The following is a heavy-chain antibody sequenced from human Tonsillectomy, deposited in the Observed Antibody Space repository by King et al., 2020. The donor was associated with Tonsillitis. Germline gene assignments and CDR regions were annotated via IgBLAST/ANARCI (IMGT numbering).Heavy chain of an antibody. CDR1: GGSFSGYY. V-gene: IGHV4-34*01. CDR2: INHSGST. D-gene: IGHD5-18*01. Sequence: VQLQQWGAGLLKPSETLSLTCAVYGGSFSGYYWSWIRQPPGKGLEWIGEINHSGSTYYNPSLKSRVTMSLDTSKNQFSLKLSSVTAADTAVYYCKLQLALRAADYWGQGTLGTVSS. J-gene: IGHJ4*02. CDR3: KLQLALRAADY.